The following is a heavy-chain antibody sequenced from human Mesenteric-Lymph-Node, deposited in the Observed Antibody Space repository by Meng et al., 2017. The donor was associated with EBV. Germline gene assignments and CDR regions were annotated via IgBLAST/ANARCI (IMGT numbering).Heavy chain of an antibody. CDR3: GRGRTYWYFDL. V-gene: IGHV4-61*01. J-gene: IGHJ2*01. CDR1: GGSVSSGSYY. Sequence: QVQLQEAGPGLVKPSETLSLTCTVSGGSVSSGSYYWSWIRQPPGKGLEWIGYIYYSGSANYNPSLKSRVTISVDTSKNQFSLKLSSVTAADTAVYYCGRGRTYWYFDLWGRGTLVTASS. CDR2: IYYSGSA.